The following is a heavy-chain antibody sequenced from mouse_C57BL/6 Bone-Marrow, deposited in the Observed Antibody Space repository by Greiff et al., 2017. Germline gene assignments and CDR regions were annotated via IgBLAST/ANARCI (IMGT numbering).Heavy chain of an antibody. CDR1: GYTFTSYW. Sequence: QVQLQQPGAELVKPGASVKLSCKASGYTFTSYWMHWVKQRPGQGLEWIGMIHPNSGSTNYNEKCKSKATLTVDKSSSTAYMQLSSLTSEYSAVYYCARRSNLKYFDVWGTGTTVTVSS. J-gene: IGHJ1*03. D-gene: IGHD2-5*01. V-gene: IGHV1-64*01. CDR3: ARRSNLKYFDV. CDR2: IHPNSGST.